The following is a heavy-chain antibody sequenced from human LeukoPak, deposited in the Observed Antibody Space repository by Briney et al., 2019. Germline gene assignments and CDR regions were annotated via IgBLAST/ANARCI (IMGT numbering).Heavy chain of an antibody. Sequence: GESLKISCKGSGYSFTSYWIGWVRQLPGKGLEWMGIIYPGDSDTRYSPSFQGQVTISADKSISTAYLQWSSLKASDTAMYYCAIPYSSSWYGFDYWGQGTLITVSS. J-gene: IGHJ4*02. CDR2: IYPGDSDT. D-gene: IGHD6-13*01. CDR3: AIPYSSSWYGFDY. CDR1: GYSFTSYW. V-gene: IGHV5-51*01.